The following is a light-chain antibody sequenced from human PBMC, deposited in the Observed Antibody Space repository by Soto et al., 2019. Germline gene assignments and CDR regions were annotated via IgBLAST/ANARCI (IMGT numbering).Light chain of an antibody. CDR3: QKYNSAPLT. CDR2: AAS. J-gene: IGKJ4*01. V-gene: IGKV1-27*01. Sequence: DIQVTQSPSSLSASLGDRVTITCRANQDIGVYLAWFKQQPGKVPKLLIYAASALQSGVPSRFSGSGSGTDFTLTISSLQPEDIATYYCQKYNSAPLTFGGGTKVEIK. CDR1: QDIGVY.